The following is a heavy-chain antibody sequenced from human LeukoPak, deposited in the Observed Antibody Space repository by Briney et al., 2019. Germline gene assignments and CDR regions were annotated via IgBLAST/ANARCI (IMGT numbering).Heavy chain of an antibody. CDR3: TIDFVF. V-gene: IGHV3-7*01. CDR2: INQDGSVK. Sequence: GGSLRLSCAASGFTFSTYWMDWVRQAPGKGLEWVGNINQDGSVKHYVDSVRGRFTISRDNARNSVYLQMNALRVEDTAVYYCTIDFVFWGQGTLVTAS. CDR1: GFTFSTYW. J-gene: IGHJ4*02. D-gene: IGHD3-3*01.